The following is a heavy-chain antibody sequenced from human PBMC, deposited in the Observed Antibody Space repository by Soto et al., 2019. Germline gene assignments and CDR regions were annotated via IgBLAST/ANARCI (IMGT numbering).Heavy chain of an antibody. CDR2: IYYSGST. J-gene: IGHJ5*02. CDR1: GGSISSGDYY. Sequence: SETLSLTCTVSGGSISSGDYYWSWIRQPPGKGLEWIGYIYYSGSTYYNPSLKSRVTISVDTSKNQFSLKLSSVTAADTAVYYCARVPAASNWFDPWGQGTLVTVS. D-gene: IGHD2-2*01. CDR3: ARVPAASNWFDP. V-gene: IGHV4-30-4*01.